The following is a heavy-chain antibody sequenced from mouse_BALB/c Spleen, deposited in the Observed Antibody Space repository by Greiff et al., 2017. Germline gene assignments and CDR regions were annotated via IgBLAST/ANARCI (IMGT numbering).Heavy chain of an antibody. V-gene: IGHV1-69*01. J-gene: IGHJ4*01. CDR3: ARYYDVGYAMDY. CDR2: IDTSDSYT. CDR1: GYTFTDYW. Sequence: QVQLQQSGAELVMPGASVKMSCKASGYTFTDYWMHWVKQRPGQGLEWIGAIDTSDSYTSYNQKFKGKATLTVDESSSTAYMQLSSLTSEDSAVYYCARYYDVGYAMDYWGQGTSVTVSS. D-gene: IGHD2-4*01.